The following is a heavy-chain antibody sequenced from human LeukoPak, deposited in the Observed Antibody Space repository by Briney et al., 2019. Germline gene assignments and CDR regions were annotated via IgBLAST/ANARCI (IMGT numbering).Heavy chain of an antibody. V-gene: IGHV4-30-2*01. CDR3: ARDLSYSSGWD. Sequence: PSQTLSLTCTVSGDSISSGNYWSWIRQPPGKGPEWIGYIFHRGSTYYNPSLKSRVTISVDRSRNQFSLNLNSVTAADTAVYYCARDLSYSSGWDWGQGTLVIVSS. J-gene: IGHJ4*02. CDR2: IFHRGST. CDR1: GDSISSGNY. D-gene: IGHD6-19*01.